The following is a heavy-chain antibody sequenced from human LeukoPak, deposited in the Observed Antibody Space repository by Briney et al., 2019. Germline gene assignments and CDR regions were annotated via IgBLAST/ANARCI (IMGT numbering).Heavy chain of an antibody. D-gene: IGHD3-10*01. J-gene: IGHJ4*02. V-gene: IGHV4-4*08. CDR2: IYTSGST. CDR1: GGSISSYY. Sequence: SETLSLTCTVSGGSISSYYWSWNRQPPGKGLEWIGYIYTSGSTNYNPSLKSRVTISVDTSKNQFSLKLSSVTAADTAVYYCARERSGGSGSVFDYWGQGTLVTVSS. CDR3: ARERSGGSGSVFDY.